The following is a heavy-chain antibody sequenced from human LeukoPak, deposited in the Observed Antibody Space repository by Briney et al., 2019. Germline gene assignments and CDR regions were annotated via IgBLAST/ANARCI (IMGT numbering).Heavy chain of an antibody. CDR2: IYYSGST. J-gene: IGHJ5*02. Sequence: SETLSLTCTVSGGSISSGGYYWSWIRQHPGKGLEWIGYIYYSGSTYYNPSLKSRVTISVDTSKNQFSLKLSSVTAADTAVYYCARVYPRSWFDPRGQGTLVTVSS. CDR3: ARVYPRSWFDP. V-gene: IGHV4-31*03. CDR1: GGSISSGGYY. D-gene: IGHD5/OR15-5a*01.